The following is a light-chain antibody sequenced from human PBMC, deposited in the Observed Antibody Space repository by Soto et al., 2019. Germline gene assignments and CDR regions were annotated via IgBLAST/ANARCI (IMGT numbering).Light chain of an antibody. CDR3: CSYTSSSTVV. CDR2: EDT. Sequence: QSALTQPASVSGSPGQSITVSCTGTSSDVGAYNLVSWYQQHPGKAPRLIIYEDTKRPSGISHRFSGSKSDNTASLTISGLRAEDEAHYHCCSYTSSSTVVFGGGTKVTVL. CDR1: SSDVGAYNL. V-gene: IGLV2-14*02. J-gene: IGLJ2*01.